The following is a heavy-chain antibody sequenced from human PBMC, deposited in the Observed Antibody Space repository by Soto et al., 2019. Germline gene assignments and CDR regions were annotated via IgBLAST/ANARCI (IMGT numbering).Heavy chain of an antibody. J-gene: IGHJ4*02. V-gene: IGHV3-7*01. Sequence: EVQLVESGGGLVQPGGSLRLACAASRFTFSRYWMSWVRQAPGKGLEWVANIKQDGSEKQYVDSVKGRFTISRDNAKNSLYLQMNSLRAEDTAVSYCARDTIGALDYWGQGTLVTVSS. CDR1: RFTFSRYW. D-gene: IGHD3-3*01. CDR3: ARDTIGALDY. CDR2: IKQDGSEK.